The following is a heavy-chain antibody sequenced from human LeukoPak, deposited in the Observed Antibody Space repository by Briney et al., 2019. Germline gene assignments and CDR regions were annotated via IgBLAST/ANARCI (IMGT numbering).Heavy chain of an antibody. D-gene: IGHD1-20*01. Sequence: GGSLRLSCAASGFTFSNYAMHWVRQAPGKGLDWVAIIYYDGSNKYYADSVKGRFTISRDNSKNTLYLQMNSLRDEDTAIYYCARDYNWAIDYWGQGTLVTVSS. CDR2: IYYDGSNK. J-gene: IGHJ4*02. CDR1: GFTFSNYA. CDR3: ARDYNWAIDY. V-gene: IGHV3-33*01.